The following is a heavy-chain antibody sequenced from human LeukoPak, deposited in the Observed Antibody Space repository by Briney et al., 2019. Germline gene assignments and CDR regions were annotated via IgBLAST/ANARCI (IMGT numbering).Heavy chain of an antibody. V-gene: IGHV4-30-2*01. CDR2: IYHSGST. CDR3: ARGVYSGYDFGFDY. Sequence: SETLSLTCAVSGGSISSGGYSWSWIRQPPGRGLEWIGYIYHSGSTYYNPSLKSRVTISVDRSKNQFSLKLSSVTAADTAVYYCARGVYSGYDFGFDYWGQGTLVTVSS. D-gene: IGHD5-12*01. CDR1: GGSISSGGYS. J-gene: IGHJ4*02.